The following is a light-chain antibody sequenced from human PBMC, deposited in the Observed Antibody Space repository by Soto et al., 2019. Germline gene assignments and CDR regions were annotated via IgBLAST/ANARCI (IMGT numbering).Light chain of an antibody. J-gene: IGLJ2*01. CDR3: CSYAGSNSLI. CDR2: EVN. V-gene: IGLV2-23*02. CDR1: NGDVGSYDL. Sequence: QSALTQPASVSGSPGQSITISCTGTNGDVGSYDLVSWYQRYPGEAPKLIIYEVNKRPSGISNRFSGSKSGNTASLTISGIQAEDEAGYDCCSYAGSNSLIFGGGTKLTVL.